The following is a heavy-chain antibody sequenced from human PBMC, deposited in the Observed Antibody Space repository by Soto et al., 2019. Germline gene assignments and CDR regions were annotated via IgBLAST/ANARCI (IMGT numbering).Heavy chain of an antibody. V-gene: IGHV3-21*01. CDR3: ARWQGGLEWLPPGWFDP. D-gene: IGHD3-3*01. J-gene: IGHJ5*02. CDR2: ISSSSSYI. CDR1: GFTFSSYS. Sequence: GGSLRLSCAASGFTFSSYSMNWVRQAPGKGLEWVSSISSSSSYIYYADSVKGRFTISRDNAKNSLYLQMNSLRAEDTAVYYCARWQGGLEWLPPGWFDPWGQGTLVTVSS.